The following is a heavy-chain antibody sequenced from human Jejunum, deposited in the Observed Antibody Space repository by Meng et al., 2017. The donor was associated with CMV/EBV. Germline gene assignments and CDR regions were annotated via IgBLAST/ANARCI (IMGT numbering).Heavy chain of an antibody. CDR1: FTFSAYT. J-gene: IGHJ4*02. CDR3: AREGHWEQCAPHFDY. CDR2: VSYDGGNT. V-gene: IGHV3-30-3*01. D-gene: IGHD1-26*01. Sequence: FTFSAYTMHLVRQPTGKGLEWVAVVSYDGGNTFYADSVKGRFTISRDNSKNNVYVQMTSLRPDDTAVYYCAREGHWEQCAPHFDYWGQGTLVTVSS.